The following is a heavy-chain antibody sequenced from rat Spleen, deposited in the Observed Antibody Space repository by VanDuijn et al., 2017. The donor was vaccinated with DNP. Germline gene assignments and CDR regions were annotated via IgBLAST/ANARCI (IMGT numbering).Heavy chain of an antibody. D-gene: IGHD4-1*01. CDR3: ASGFGWFAY. Sequence: EVQLVESGGGLVQPGNSLKLSCAASGFTFSNYGMAWVRQAPKKGLEWVATISTSGGSTYYRDSVKGRFTVSRDNAENTVYLQMNSLRSEDTAIYYCASGFGWFAYWGQGTLVTVSS. CDR2: ISTSGGST. J-gene: IGHJ3*01. V-gene: IGHV5S23*01. CDR1: GFTFSNYG.